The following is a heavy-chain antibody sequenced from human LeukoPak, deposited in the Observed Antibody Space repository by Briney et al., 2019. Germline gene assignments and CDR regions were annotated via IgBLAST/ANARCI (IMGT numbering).Heavy chain of an antibody. D-gene: IGHD6-13*01. V-gene: IGHV3-7*01. CDR1: GFTFSSYW. J-gene: IGHJ6*03. CDR3: ARERIAAAGTLFDYYYYYYMDV. CDR2: IKQDGSEK. Sequence: TGGSLRLSCAASGFTFSSYWMSWVRQAPGKGLEWVANIKQDGSEKYYVDSVKGRFTISRDNAKNSLYLQMNSLRAEDTAVYYCARERIAAAGTLFDYYYYYYMDVWGKGTTVTVSS.